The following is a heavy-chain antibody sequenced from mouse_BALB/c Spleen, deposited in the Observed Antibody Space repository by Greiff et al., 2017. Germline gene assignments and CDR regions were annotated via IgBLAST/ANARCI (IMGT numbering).Heavy chain of an antibody. CDR3: ARGYRYDVGGFDY. CDR1: GYAFTNYL. CDR2: INPGSGGT. J-gene: IGHJ2*01. D-gene: IGHD2-14*01. V-gene: IGHV1-54*01. Sequence: QVQLQQSGAELVRPGTSVKVSCKASGYAFTNYLIEWVKQRPGQGLEWIGVINPGSGGTNYNEKFKGKATLTADKSSSTAYMQLSSLTSDDSAVYFCARGYRYDVGGFDYWGQGTTLTVSS.